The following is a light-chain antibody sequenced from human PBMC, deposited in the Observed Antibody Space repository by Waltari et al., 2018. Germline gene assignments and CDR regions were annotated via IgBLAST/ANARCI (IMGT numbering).Light chain of an antibody. CDR2: DSS. V-gene: IGKV1-39*01. CDR1: PSISTP. CDR3: QQSSSAPFT. Sequence: DIQMTQSPSSLSASVGDRVTITCRASPSISTPLNWYQQKPGKAPKLLICDSSTLQSGVPSRFSGSGSGTDFTLTISNLHPEDFATYYCQQSSSAPFTFGPGTRVDIQ. J-gene: IGKJ3*01.